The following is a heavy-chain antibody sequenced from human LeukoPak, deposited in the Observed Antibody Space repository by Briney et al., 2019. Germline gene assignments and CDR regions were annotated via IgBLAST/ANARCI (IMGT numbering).Heavy chain of an antibody. CDR3: ARQEIGLRSFDP. CDR1: GGSISSALYH. J-gene: IGHJ5*02. V-gene: IGHV4-39*01. Sequence: PSETLSLTCTVSGGSISSALYHWGWIGQPPGKNLEWLGSIYCTGSTHNNPSLMSRVTISVDTSKNQFSLNLSSVTAADTAVYYCARQEIGLRSFDPWGQGTLVTVSS. D-gene: IGHD3/OR15-3a*01. CDR2: IYCTGST.